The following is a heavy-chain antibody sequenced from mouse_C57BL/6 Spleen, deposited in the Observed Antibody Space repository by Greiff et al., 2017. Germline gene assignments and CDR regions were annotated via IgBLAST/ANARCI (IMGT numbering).Heavy chain of an antibody. CDR1: GFTFSNYW. Sequence: DVQLQESGGGLVQPGGSMKLSCVASGFTFSNYWMNWVRQSPEKGLEWVAQIRLKSDNYATHYAESVKGRFTISRDDSKSSVYLQMNNLRAEDTGIYYCTGYGSSLYYFDYWGQGTTLTVSS. CDR2: IRLKSDNYAT. CDR3: TGYGSSLYYFDY. J-gene: IGHJ2*01. D-gene: IGHD1-1*01. V-gene: IGHV6-3*01.